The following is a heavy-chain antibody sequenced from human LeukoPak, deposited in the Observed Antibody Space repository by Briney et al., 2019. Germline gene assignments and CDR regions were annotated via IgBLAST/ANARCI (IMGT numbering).Heavy chain of an antibody. J-gene: IGHJ4*02. CDR1: GFTFSSYA. CDR3: ARDRGRYYYGSGSYSGPDY. D-gene: IGHD3-10*01. Sequence: GRSLRLSCAASGFTFSSYAMHWVRQAPGKGLGWVAVISYDGSNKSYADSVKGRFNISRDNSKYTLYLQMNSLRAEDTAVYYCARDRGRYYYGSGSYSGPDYWGQGTLVTVSS. V-gene: IGHV3-30*04. CDR2: ISYDGSNK.